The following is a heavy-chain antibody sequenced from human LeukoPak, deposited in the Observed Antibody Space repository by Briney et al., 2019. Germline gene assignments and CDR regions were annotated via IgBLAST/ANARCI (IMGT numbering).Heavy chain of an antibody. V-gene: IGHV3-23*01. Sequence: GGSLRLSCAASGFTFSTYVMSWVRQAPGKGLEWVSTISASGVGTYYADSVKGRFTVSRDNSKSTLYLQMISLRGEDTAVYFCANLRGSGSSYFDSWGQGTLVTVSS. D-gene: IGHD3-10*01. J-gene: IGHJ4*02. CDR3: ANLRGSGSSYFDS. CDR2: ISASGVGT. CDR1: GFTFSTYV.